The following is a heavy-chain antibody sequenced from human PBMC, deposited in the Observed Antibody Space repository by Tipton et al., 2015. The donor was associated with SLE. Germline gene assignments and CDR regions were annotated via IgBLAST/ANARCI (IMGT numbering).Heavy chain of an antibody. Sequence: TLSLTCAVYGESFNGYFWTWIRQPPGKGLEWIAEIIHSGVTNYNPSLRSRVTMSVDISKNQFSLMLNSATAADTAMYYCARVGGTLASTFDYWGQGARVTVSS. J-gene: IGHJ4*02. CDR2: IIHSGVT. CDR1: GESFNGYF. V-gene: IGHV4-34*12. CDR3: ARVGGTLASTFDY. D-gene: IGHD1/OR15-1a*01.